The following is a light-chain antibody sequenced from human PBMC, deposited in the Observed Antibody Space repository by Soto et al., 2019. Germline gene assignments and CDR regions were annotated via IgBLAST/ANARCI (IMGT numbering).Light chain of an antibody. CDR2: DTT. CDR3: QQYNNWPPFT. CDR1: QSVSNY. V-gene: IGKV3-11*01. J-gene: IGKJ4*01. Sequence: ENVLTQSPATLSLSPGERATLSCRASQSVSNYLAWYQQKPGQAPRLLIYDTTNRATGIPARFSGSGSGTEFTLTISSLQSEDFAVYYCQQYNNWPPFTFGGGTKVDIK.